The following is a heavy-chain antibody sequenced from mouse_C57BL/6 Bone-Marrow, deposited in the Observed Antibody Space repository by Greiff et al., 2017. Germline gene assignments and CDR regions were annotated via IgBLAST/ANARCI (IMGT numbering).Heavy chain of an antibody. D-gene: IGHD1-1*01. CDR3: ARDAVYYGGAMDY. Sequence: EVKVVESGGGLVQSGRSLRLSCATSGFTFSDFYMEWVRQAPGKGLEWIAASRNKANDYTTEYSASVKGRFIVSRDTSQSILYLQMNALRAEDTAIYYCARDAVYYGGAMDYWGQGTSVTVSS. CDR2: SRNKANDYTT. J-gene: IGHJ4*01. V-gene: IGHV7-1*01. CDR1: GFTFSDFY.